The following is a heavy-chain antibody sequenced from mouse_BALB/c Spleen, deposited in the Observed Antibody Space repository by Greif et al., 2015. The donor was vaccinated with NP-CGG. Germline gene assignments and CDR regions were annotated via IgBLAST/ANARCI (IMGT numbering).Heavy chain of an antibody. CDR1: GYTFTSYW. Sequence: VKLVESGAELAKPGASVKMSCKASGYTFTSYWMHWVKQRPGQGLEWIGYINPSTGYTEYNQKFKDKATLTADKSSSTAYMQLSSLTSEDSAVYYCARDYDYWYSDVWGAGTTVTVSS. CDR3: ARDYDYWYSDV. D-gene: IGHD1-1*01. V-gene: IGHV1-7*01. J-gene: IGHJ1*01. CDR2: INPSTGYT.